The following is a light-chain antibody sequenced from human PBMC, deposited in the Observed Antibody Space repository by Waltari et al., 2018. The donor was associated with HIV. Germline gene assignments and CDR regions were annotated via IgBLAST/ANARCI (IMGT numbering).Light chain of an antibody. CDR2: SNN. Sequence: QSELSQPPSASGTPGQRVAISCSGSSSTIGRNTVNWYQRLPGTAPKLLIYSNNQRPSGVPDRLSGSKAGTSASLAITGLQSEDEADYYCALWDDSLNGVLFGGGTKLTVL. CDR1: SSTIGRNT. V-gene: IGLV1-44*01. J-gene: IGLJ2*01. CDR3: ALWDDSLNGVL.